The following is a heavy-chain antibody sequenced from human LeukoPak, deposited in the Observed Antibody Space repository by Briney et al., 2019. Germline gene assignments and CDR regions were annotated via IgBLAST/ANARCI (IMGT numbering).Heavy chain of an antibody. CDR3: ATSVSVAENAFDI. CDR2: ISYGGTNK. CDR1: GITFSSYA. J-gene: IGHJ3*02. V-gene: IGHV3-30*04. D-gene: IGHD6-19*01. Sequence: GGSLRLSCLTSGITFSSYAMDWVRQAPGKGLAWVASISYGGTNKYYADSVKGRFTTSRDDSKNTLYLQMNSLRSEDTAVYYCATSVSVAENAFDIWGQGTMVTVSS.